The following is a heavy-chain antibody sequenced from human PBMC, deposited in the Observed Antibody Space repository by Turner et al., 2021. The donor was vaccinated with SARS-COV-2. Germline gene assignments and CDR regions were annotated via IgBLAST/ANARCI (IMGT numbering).Heavy chain of an antibody. V-gene: IGHV4-31*03. CDR3: AGQLWLRGAFDI. CDR1: GGSISSGCYY. D-gene: IGHD5-18*01. J-gene: IGHJ3*02. CDR2: IYYNGST. Sequence: QVQLQESGPGLVKPSQTLSLTCTVSGGSISSGCYYWSWIRQPPGKGLEWIGNIYYNGSTYYNSSIKSRVTIYVDTSKNQFSLKLSSVTDEDTAVYYCAGQLWLRGAFDIWGQGTMVTVSS.